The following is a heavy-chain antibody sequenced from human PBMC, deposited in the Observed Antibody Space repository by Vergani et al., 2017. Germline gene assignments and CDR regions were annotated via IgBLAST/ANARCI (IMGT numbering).Heavy chain of an antibody. CDR1: GFTFDDYA. D-gene: IGHD1-1*01. V-gene: IGHV3-23*04. J-gene: IGHJ6*03. CDR2: ISGSGGST. CDR3: AKGGSTGTNYYYYYYYMDV. Sequence: EVQLVESGGGLVQPGRSLRLSCAASGFTFDDYAMHWVPQAPGKGLEWVSGISGSGGSTYYADSVKGRFTISRDNSKNTLYLQMNRLRAEDTAVYYCAKGGSTGTNYYYYYYYMDVWGKGTTVTVSS.